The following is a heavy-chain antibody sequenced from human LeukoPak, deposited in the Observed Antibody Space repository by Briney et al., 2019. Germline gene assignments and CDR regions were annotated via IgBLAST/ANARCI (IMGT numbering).Heavy chain of an antibody. D-gene: IGHD4-17*01. CDR2: IRDSGET. J-gene: IGHJ5*02. Sequence: QTGGSLRLSCAGSGFSVSNYYMSWVRQAPGKGLGWVSLIRDSGETFYADSVKGRFTISRDNSKNTMYLQMNRLRVEDTAVYFCARDRAVTQDWVEFDPWGQGTLVTVSS. V-gene: IGHV3-66*03. CDR3: ARDRAVTQDWVEFDP. CDR1: GFSVSNYY.